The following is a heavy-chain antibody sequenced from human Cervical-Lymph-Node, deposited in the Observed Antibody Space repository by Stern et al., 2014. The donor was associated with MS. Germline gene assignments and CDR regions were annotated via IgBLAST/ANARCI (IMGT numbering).Heavy chain of an antibody. J-gene: IGHJ4*02. Sequence: QVQLQQWGAGLLKPSETLSLTCAVYGGSFSGWYWTWIRQPPGKGLEWIGGIIHSGSTSYKPSLKSRVTISIDTSKNQFSLNLSSVTAADTAVYYCVRGPYYYDSSGSDYWGQGTLVTVSS. V-gene: IGHV4-34*01. D-gene: IGHD3-22*01. CDR3: VRGPYYYDSSGSDY. CDR2: IIHSGST. CDR1: GGSFSGWY.